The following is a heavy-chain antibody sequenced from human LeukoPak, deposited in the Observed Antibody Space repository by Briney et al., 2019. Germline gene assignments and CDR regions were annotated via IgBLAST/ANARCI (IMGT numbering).Heavy chain of an antibody. V-gene: IGHV3-7*03. CDR2: IKQDGSEK. CDR1: GFTFTSYW. CDR3: ARDLPFYSYDSYFDY. Sequence: PGGSLRLSCAASGFTFTSYWMSWVGQARGKGLEWVANIKQDGSEKYYVDSVKGRFIISRDNAKNSLYLQMNSLRAEDTAVYYCARDLPFYSYDSYFDYWGQGTLVTVSS. D-gene: IGHD5-18*01. J-gene: IGHJ4*02.